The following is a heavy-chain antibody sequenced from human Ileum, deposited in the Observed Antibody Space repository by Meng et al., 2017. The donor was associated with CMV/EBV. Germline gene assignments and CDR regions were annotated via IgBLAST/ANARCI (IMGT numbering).Heavy chain of an antibody. J-gene: IGHJ4*02. CDR2: INTNTGNP. Sequence: QVQLVQSGSEVKKPGASVKVSCKASGYNFISNNMIWVRQAPGQGPEWMGWINTNTGNPTYAQGFTGRFVFSFDTSVSTAFLQINSLKAEDTAVYYCARDGLSGRYFDYWGQGTLVTVSS. CDR3: ARDGLSGRYFDY. V-gene: IGHV7-4-1*02. CDR1: GYNFISNN. D-gene: IGHD3-3*01.